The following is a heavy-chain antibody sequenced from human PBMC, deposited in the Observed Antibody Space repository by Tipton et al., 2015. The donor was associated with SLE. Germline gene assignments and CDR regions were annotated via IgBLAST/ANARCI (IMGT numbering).Heavy chain of an antibody. V-gene: IGHV4-59*01. CDR1: GGSISSYY. J-gene: IGHJ4*02. CDR3: ARESSWDPLFDY. D-gene: IGHD6-13*01. Sequence: TLSLTCTVSGGSISSYYWSWIRQPPGKRLEWIGYIYYSGSTNYNPSLKSRVTISVDTSKNQFSLKLSSVTAADTAVYYCARESSWDPLFDYWGQGTLVTVSS. CDR2: IYYSGST.